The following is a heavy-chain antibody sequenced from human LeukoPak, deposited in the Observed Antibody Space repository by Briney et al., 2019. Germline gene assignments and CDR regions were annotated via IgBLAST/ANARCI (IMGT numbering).Heavy chain of an antibody. CDR2: MSGSGSTI. D-gene: IGHD3-10*01. CDR1: GFTFSSYE. Sequence: GGSLRLSCAASGFTFSSYEMNWVRQAPGRGLEWVAYMSGSGSTIYYAGSVKGRFTIVRDNANDSLYLDMNSLRDEDTAVYYCARVRVGNYLDYWGQGTLVTVSS. CDR3: ARVRVGNYLDY. J-gene: IGHJ4*02. V-gene: IGHV3-48*03.